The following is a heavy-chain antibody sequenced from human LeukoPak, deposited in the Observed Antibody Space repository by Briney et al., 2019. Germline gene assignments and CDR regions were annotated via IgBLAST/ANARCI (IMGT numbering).Heavy chain of an antibody. J-gene: IGHJ3*02. CDR2: IWYDGSNK. V-gene: IGHV3-30*02. D-gene: IGHD3-22*01. CDR3: AKEITMIVVVNAFDI. CDR1: GFTLSSHA. Sequence: GGSLRLSCAASGFTLSSHAMSWVRQAPGKGLEWVAFIWYDGSNKYYADSVKGRFTISRDNSKNTLYLQMNSLRAEDTAVYYCAKEITMIVVVNAFDIWGQGTMVTVSS.